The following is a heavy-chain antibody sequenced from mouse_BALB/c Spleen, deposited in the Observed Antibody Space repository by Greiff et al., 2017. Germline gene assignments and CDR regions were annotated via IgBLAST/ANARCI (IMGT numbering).Heavy chain of an antibody. J-gene: IGHJ3*01. CDR1: GYSITSDYA. CDR3: AREGYEPFAY. Sequence: EVKLMESGPGLVKPSQSLSLTCTVTGYSITSDYAWNWIRQFPGNKLEWMGYISYSGSTSYNPSLKSRISITRDTSKNQFFLQLNSVTTEDTATYYCAREGYEPFAYWGQGTLVTGSA. V-gene: IGHV3-2*02. CDR2: ISYSGST. D-gene: IGHD2-14*01.